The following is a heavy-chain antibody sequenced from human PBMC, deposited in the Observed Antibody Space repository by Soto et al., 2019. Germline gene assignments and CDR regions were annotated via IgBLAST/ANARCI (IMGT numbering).Heavy chain of an antibody. CDR3: AKDSPRYYDILTGYFY. V-gene: IGHV3-23*01. Sequence: PGGSLRLSCAASGFTFSSYAMSWVRQAPGKGLEWVSAISGSGGSTYYADSVKGRFTISRDNSKNTLYLQMNSLRAEDTAVYYCAKDSPRYYDILTGYFYWGQGTLVTVSS. J-gene: IGHJ4*02. D-gene: IGHD3-9*01. CDR2: ISGSGGST. CDR1: GFTFSSYA.